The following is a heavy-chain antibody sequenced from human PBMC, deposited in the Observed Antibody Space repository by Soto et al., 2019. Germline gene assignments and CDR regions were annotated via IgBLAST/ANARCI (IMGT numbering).Heavy chain of an antibody. CDR3: AVDRTPEVFTWVFDL. V-gene: IGHV1-69*06. J-gene: IGHJ2*01. Sequence: QVQLVQSGAEVKKPGSSVKVSCKASGGTFINYAITWVRQAPGHGLEWMGGIIPKFGTPTYAQSFQGRVSITADTPTATPYEALSRVTFDDTALYFCAVDRTPEVFTWVFDLVGRGTLGTVSS. CDR2: IIPKFGTP. CDR1: GGTFINYA. D-gene: IGHD3-9*01.